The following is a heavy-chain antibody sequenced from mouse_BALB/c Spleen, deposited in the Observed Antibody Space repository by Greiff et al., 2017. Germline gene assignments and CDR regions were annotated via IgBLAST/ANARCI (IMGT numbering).Heavy chain of an antibody. D-gene: IGHD2-14*01. CDR1: GFTFSSYA. V-gene: IGHV5-9-3*01. CDR2: ISSGGSYT. J-gene: IGHJ2*01. Sequence: EVMLVESGGGLVKPGGSLKLSCAASGFTFSSYAMSWVRQTPEKRLEWVATISSGGSYTYYPDSVKGRFTISRDNAENTLYLQMSSLRSEDTAMYYCARQDRTDFDYWGQGTTLTVSS. CDR3: ARQDRTDFDY.